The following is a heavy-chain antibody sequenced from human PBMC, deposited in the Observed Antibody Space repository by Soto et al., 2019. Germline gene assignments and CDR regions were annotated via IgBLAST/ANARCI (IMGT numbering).Heavy chain of an antibody. D-gene: IGHD3-9*01. CDR2: ISAYNGNT. Sequence: ASVKVSCNASRYTFTSYGISWVRQAPGQGLEWMGWISAYNGNTNYAQKLHGRVTMTTDTSTSTAYMELRSLRSDDTAVYYCAREGRLYYDILTGYQTDYYYYCMDVWGQGTTVTVS. CDR1: RYTFTSYG. CDR3: AREGRLYYDILTGYQTDYYYYCMDV. V-gene: IGHV1-18*04. J-gene: IGHJ6*02.